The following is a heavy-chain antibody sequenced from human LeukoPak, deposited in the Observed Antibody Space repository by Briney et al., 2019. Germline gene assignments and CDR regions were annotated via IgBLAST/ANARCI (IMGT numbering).Heavy chain of an antibody. V-gene: IGHV3-23*01. Sequence: GGSLRLSCAASGFTFSSYAMSWVRQAPGKGLEWVSAISGSGGSTYYADSVKGRFTISRDNSKNTLYLQMNSLRAEDTAVYYCANFDGSTQAFQIWGQGTMVTVSP. D-gene: IGHD3-9*01. CDR3: ANFDGSTQAFQI. J-gene: IGHJ3*02. CDR1: GFTFSSYA. CDR2: ISGSGGST.